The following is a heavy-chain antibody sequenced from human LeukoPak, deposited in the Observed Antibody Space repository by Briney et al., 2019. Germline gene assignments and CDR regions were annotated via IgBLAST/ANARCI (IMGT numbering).Heavy chain of an antibody. V-gene: IGHV3-48*04. CDR3: ATHSSWYFDY. J-gene: IGHJ4*02. D-gene: IGHD6-13*01. CDR2: ISSSSSTI. Sequence: PGGSLRLSCAASGFTFSSYSMNWVRQAPGKGLEWVSYISSSSSTIYYADSVKGRFTISRDNAKNSLYLQMNSLRAEDTAVYYCATHSSWYFDYWGQGTLVTVSS. CDR1: GFTFSSYS.